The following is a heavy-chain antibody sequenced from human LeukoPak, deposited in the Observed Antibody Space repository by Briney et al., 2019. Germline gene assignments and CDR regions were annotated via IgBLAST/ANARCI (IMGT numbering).Heavy chain of an antibody. Sequence: GGSLRLSCAASGFTVSSNYMSWVRQAPGKGLEWVSVIYSGGSTYYADSVKGRFTISRDNSKNTLYLQMNSLRAEDTAVYYCAKDPQLGEYFDYWGQGTLVTVSS. V-gene: IGHV3-53*01. CDR2: IYSGGST. CDR1: GFTVSSNY. CDR3: AKDPQLGEYFDY. J-gene: IGHJ4*02. D-gene: IGHD3-16*01.